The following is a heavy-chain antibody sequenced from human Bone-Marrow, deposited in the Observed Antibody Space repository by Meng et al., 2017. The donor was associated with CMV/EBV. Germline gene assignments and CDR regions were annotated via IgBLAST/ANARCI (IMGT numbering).Heavy chain of an antibody. CDR1: GFTFSSYS. CDR2: ISSSSSTI. CDR3: ARADCSSTSCPRVYYYYGMDV. J-gene: IGHJ6*01. D-gene: IGHD2-2*01. Sequence: GESLKISCAASGFTFSSYSMNWVRQAPGKGLEWVSYISSSSSTIYYADSVKGRFTISRDNAKNSLYLQMNSLRAEDTAVYYCARADCSSTSCPRVYYYYGMDVWGQGTTVTGSS. V-gene: IGHV3-48*04.